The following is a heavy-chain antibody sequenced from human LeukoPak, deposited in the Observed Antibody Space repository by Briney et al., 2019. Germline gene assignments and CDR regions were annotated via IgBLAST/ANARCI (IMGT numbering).Heavy chain of an antibody. V-gene: IGHV1-2*02. Sequence: ASVKVSCKASGYTFTGYYMHWVRQAPGQGLEWMGWINPNSSGTNYAQKFQGRVTMTRDTSISTAYMELSRLRSDDTAVYYCAKAAAGSQHSYYYYYYLDVWGTGTTVTISS. CDR3: AKAAAGSQHSYYYYYYLDV. CDR1: GYTFTGYY. J-gene: IGHJ6*03. D-gene: IGHD6-13*01. CDR2: INPNSSGT.